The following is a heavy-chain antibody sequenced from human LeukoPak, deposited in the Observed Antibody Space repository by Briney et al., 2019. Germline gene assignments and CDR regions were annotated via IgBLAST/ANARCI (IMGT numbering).Heavy chain of an antibody. CDR3: ARDSGSYLQPTDY. V-gene: IGHV3-23*01. D-gene: IGHD1-26*01. CDR1: GFTFSTYA. J-gene: IGHJ4*02. Sequence: AGSLRLTCAASGFTFSTYAMTWVRQAPGKGLEWVSSITGNGGSTYYADSVKGRFTISRDNSKNTLYLQMNSLRAEDTAVYHCARDSGSYLQPTDYWGQGTLVTVSS. CDR2: ITGNGGST.